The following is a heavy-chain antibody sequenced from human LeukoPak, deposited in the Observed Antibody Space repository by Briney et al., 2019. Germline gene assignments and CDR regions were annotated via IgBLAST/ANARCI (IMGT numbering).Heavy chain of an antibody. J-gene: IGHJ3*02. Sequence: PSETLSLTCTVSGGSISSYCWSWIRQPPGKGLEWIGYIYYSGSTNYNPSLKSRVTISVDTSKDQFSLKLSSVTAADTAVYYCARRVVITADAFDIWGQGTMVTVSS. V-gene: IGHV4-59*01. CDR2: IYYSGST. D-gene: IGHD3-22*01. CDR1: GGSISSYC. CDR3: ARRVVITADAFDI.